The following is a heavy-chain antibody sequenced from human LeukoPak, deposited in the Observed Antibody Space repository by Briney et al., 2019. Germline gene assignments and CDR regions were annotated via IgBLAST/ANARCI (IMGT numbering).Heavy chain of an antibody. Sequence: ASVKISCKGSGYSFTSYWIGWVRQMPGKGLEWMEIIYPGDSDTRYSPSFQGQVTISADKSISTAYLQWSSLKASDTAMYYCASYDSSGHFDYWGQGTLVTVSS. CDR1: GYSFTSYW. CDR2: IYPGDSDT. V-gene: IGHV5-51*01. D-gene: IGHD3-22*01. J-gene: IGHJ4*02. CDR3: ASYDSSGHFDY.